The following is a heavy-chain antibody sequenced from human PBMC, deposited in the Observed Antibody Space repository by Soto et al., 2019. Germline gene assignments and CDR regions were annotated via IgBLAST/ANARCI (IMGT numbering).Heavy chain of an antibody. J-gene: IGHJ6*02. CDR2: ISYDGSNK. Sequence: PGVSLRLSCAASGFTFSSYGMHWVRQAPGKGLEWVAVISYDGSNKYYADSVKGRFTISRDNSKNTLYLQMNSLRAEDTAVYYCAKERAVRGVIGYYYYGMDVWGQGTTVTVSS. CDR3: AKERAVRGVIGYYYYGMDV. V-gene: IGHV3-30*18. CDR1: GFTFSSYG. D-gene: IGHD3-10*01.